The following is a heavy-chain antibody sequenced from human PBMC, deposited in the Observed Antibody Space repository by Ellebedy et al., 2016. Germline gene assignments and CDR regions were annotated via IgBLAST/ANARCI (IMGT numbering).Heavy chain of an antibody. J-gene: IGHJ3*02. Sequence: GESLKISCAASGFTFSSYAMHWVRQAPGKGLEWVAVISYDGSNKYYADSVKGRFTISRDNSKNTLYLQMNSLRAEDTAVYYCAGDSEDAFDIWGQGTMVTVSS. CDR3: AGDSEDAFDI. CDR1: GFTFSSYA. CDR2: ISYDGSNK. V-gene: IGHV3-30-3*01.